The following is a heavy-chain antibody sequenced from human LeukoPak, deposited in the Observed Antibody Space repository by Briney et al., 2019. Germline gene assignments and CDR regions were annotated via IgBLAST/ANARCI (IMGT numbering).Heavy chain of an antibody. CDR3: ARDQDIAAAGTSGYMDV. Sequence: PSQTLSLTCTVSGGSISSGSYYWSWIRQPAGKGLEWIGRIYTSGSTNYNPSLKSRVTISVDTSKNQFSLKLSSVTAADTAVYYCARDQDIAAAGTSGYMDVWGKGTTVTVSS. J-gene: IGHJ6*03. V-gene: IGHV4-61*02. CDR2: IYTSGST. D-gene: IGHD6-13*01. CDR1: GGSISSGSYY.